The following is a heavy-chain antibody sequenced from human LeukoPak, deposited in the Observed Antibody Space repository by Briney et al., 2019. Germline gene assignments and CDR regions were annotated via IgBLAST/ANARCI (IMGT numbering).Heavy chain of an antibody. D-gene: IGHD2-2*03. V-gene: IGHV1-46*01. CDR3: AREEVGYRGYCSSTSCFDRNWFGP. CDR1: GYTFTSYY. J-gene: IGHJ5*02. Sequence: ASVKVSCKASGYTFTSYYMHWVRQAPGQGLEWMGIINPSGGSTSYAQKFQGRVTMTRDTSTSTVYMELSSLRSEDTAVYYCAREEVGYRGYCSSTSCFDRNWFGPWGQGTLVTVSS. CDR2: INPSGGST.